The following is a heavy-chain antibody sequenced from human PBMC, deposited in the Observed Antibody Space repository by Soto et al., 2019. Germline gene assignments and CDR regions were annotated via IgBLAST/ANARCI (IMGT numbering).Heavy chain of an antibody. Sequence: PSETLSLTCTVSGGSISSGDYYWSWIRQPPGKGLEWIGSIYYSGSPYYNPSLKSRVTISVDTSKNQFSLKLSSVTAADTAVYYCARVAVAGTRVDYWGQGTLVTVSS. D-gene: IGHD6-19*01. CDR3: ARVAVAGTRVDY. CDR1: GGSISSGDYY. J-gene: IGHJ4*02. V-gene: IGHV4-30-4*01. CDR2: IYYSGSP.